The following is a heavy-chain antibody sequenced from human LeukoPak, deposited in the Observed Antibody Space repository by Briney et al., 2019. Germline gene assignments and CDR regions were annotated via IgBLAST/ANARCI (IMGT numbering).Heavy chain of an antibody. CDR2: ISSSSSYI. V-gene: IGHV3-21*01. D-gene: IGHD3-10*02. J-gene: IGHJ4*02. Sequence: PGGSLRLSCAASGFTFSSYSVNWVRQAPGKGLEWVSSISSSSSYIYYADSVKGRFTISRDNSKNTLYLQMNNLRVEDTAVYYCAILSVPGDYFDYWGQGTLVTVSS. CDR3: AILSVPGDYFDY. CDR1: GFTFSSYS.